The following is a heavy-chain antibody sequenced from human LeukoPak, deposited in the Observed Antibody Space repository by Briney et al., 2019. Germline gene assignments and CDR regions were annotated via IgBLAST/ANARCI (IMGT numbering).Heavy chain of an antibody. V-gene: IGHV4-34*01. CDR2: IYYSGST. Sequence: PSETLSLTCAVYGGSFSGYYWSWIRQPPGKGLEWIGSIYYSGSTYYNPSLKSRVTISVDTSKNQFSLKLSSVTAADTAVYYCAGRRDGYKSLDYWGQGTLVTVSS. CDR3: AGRRDGYKSLDY. D-gene: IGHD5-24*01. CDR1: GGSFSGYY. J-gene: IGHJ4*02.